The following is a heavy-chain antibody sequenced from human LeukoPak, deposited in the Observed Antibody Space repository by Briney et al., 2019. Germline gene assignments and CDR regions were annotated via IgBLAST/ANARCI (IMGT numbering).Heavy chain of an antibody. CDR2: IIPILGIA. V-gene: IGHV1-69*04. D-gene: IGHD2-2*02. Sequence: SVKVSCKASGGTFSSYAISWVRQAPGQGLEWMGRIIPILGIANYAQKFQGRVTITADKSTSTAYMELSSLRSEDTAVYYCASGHCSSTSCYKGFHYYYCYGMDVWGQGTTVTVSS. CDR3: ASGHCSSTSCYKGFHYYYCYGMDV. J-gene: IGHJ6*02. CDR1: GGTFSSYA.